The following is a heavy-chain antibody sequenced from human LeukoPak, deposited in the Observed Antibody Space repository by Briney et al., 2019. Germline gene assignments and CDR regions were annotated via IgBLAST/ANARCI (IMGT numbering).Heavy chain of an antibody. V-gene: IGHV1-2*02. Sequence: ASVKVSCKASGYTFTGYYLHWVRQAPGQGLEWMGWIDPNTGDTNYAQKFQGRVTMTRDTSITTAYMELSSLRSDDTAVYHCARDFGIFGTSSWTGHDHCGQGTLVTVSS. D-gene: IGHD6-13*01. CDR1: GYTFTGYY. CDR3: ARDFGIFGTSSWTGHDH. CDR2: IDPNTGDT. J-gene: IGHJ4*02.